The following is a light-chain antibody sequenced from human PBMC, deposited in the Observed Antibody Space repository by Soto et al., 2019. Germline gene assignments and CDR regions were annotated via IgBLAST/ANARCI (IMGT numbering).Light chain of an antibody. CDR1: QSVSNN. J-gene: IGKJ4*01. CDR2: FAS. V-gene: IGKV3-15*01. CDR3: QQYNEWPLT. Sequence: EIVMTQSPATLSVSPGERATLSCRASQSVSNNLAWYQQKPGQAPRLLIYFASTMATGVPARFSGSGSGTELTLTISSLQSEDFAVYYCQQYNEWPLTFGGGTKVETK.